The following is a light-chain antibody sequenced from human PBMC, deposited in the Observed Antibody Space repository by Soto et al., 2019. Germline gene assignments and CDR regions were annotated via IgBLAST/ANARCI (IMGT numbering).Light chain of an antibody. CDR1: QSVSSN. CDR3: QQYNNCPTLT. V-gene: IGKV3-15*01. J-gene: IGKJ4*02. CDR2: GAS. Sequence: EIVMTQSPATLSVSPGERATLSCRASQSVSSNLAWYQQKPGQAPRLLIYGASTRTTGIPDRFSGSGSETEFTLTIRRLQSVDFAVYYCQQYNNCPTLTFGGGTKVEIK.